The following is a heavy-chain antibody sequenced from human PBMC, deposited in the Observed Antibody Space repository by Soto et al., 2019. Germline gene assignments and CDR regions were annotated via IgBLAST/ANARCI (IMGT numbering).Heavy chain of an antibody. CDR1: GGSISSGAYY. CDR2: IYYSGST. D-gene: IGHD2-2*01. V-gene: IGHV4-31*01. J-gene: IGHJ6*03. Sequence: PSETLPLTYTVSGGSISSGAYYWSWIRQHPGKGLEWIGYIYYSGSTYYNQSLKNQVTISVDTSKNQFSLKLSSVTTADTAVYYCARTPPVYCSSTSCYGLVSYYYYYMDVWGKGTTVTVSS. CDR3: ARTPPVYCSSTSCYGLVSYYYYYMDV.